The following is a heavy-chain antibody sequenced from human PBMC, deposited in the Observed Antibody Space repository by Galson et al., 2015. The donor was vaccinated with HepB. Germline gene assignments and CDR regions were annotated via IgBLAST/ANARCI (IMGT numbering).Heavy chain of an antibody. V-gene: IGHV1-24*01. Sequence: SVKVSCKVSGYTLTELSMHWVQQAPGKGLEWMGGFDPEDGETIYAQKFQGRVTMTEDTSTDTAYMELSSLRSEDTAVCYCATPLHMTYSGSYYLGYWGQGTLVTVSS. CDR1: GYTLTELS. D-gene: IGHD1-26*01. CDR2: FDPEDGET. CDR3: ATPLHMTYSGSYYLGY. J-gene: IGHJ4*02.